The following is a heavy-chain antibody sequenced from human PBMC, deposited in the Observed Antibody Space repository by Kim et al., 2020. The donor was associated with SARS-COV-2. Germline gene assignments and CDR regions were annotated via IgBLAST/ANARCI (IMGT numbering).Heavy chain of an antibody. D-gene: IGHD4-17*01. V-gene: IGHV4-61*01. CDR2: IYYSGST. J-gene: IGHJ4*02. CDR1: GGSVSSGSYY. CDR3: ARDHYGDYVDY. Sequence: SETLSLTCTVSGGSVSSGSYYWSWIRQPPGKGLEWIGYIYYSGSTNYNPSLKSRVTISVDTSKNQFSLKLSSVTAADTAVYYCARDHYGDYVDYWGQGTLVTVSA.